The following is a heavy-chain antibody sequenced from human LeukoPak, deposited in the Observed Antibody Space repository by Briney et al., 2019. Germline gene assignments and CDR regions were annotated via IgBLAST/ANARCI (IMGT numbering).Heavy chain of an antibody. V-gene: IGHV1-2*02. CDR3: ARDGKGMVHFDY. J-gene: IGHJ4*02. CDR1: GYTFTDHY. CDR2: MHPNSGDT. D-gene: IGHD3-10*01. Sequence: ASVKVSCKASGYTFTDHYIHWVRQAPGQGLEWMVWMHPNSGDTNYAQKSQGRVTMTRDTSISTIYMEVSRLRSDDTAVYYCARDGKGMVHFDYWGQGTPVTVSS.